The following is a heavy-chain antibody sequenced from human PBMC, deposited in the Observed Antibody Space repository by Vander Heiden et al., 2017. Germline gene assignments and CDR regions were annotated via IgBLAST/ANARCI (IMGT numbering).Heavy chain of an antibody. J-gene: IGHJ4*02. CDR2: MNSDGSTT. V-gene: IGHV3-74*01. CDR3: ARAGFFRFDY. D-gene: IGHD3-3*01. Sequence: EVQLVESGGGLVQPGGSLRLSWLDAGFTFSGSWMHWVRQAPGTGLVWLSRMNSDGSTTDYADSVKGRFTISRDNAKNTLYLQMNGLRAEDTAVYYCARAGFFRFDYWGQGILVTVSS. CDR1: GFTFSGSW.